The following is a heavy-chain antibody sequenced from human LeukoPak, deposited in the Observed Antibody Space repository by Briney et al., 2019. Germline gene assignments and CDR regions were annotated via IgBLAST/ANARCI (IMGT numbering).Heavy chain of an antibody. CDR2: TVSEIDGGTT. V-gene: IGHV3-15*04. Sequence: GGSLRLSCAASGYTFNYAWMSWVRQVPGKGLEWVGQTVSEIDGGTTDYAAPVKGRFTISRDDSKSTLYLQMNSLKIEDTAVYYCTTDEDWNYARKDVWGQGATVIVSS. J-gene: IGHJ6*02. D-gene: IGHD1-7*01. CDR3: TTDEDWNYARKDV. CDR1: GYTFNYAW.